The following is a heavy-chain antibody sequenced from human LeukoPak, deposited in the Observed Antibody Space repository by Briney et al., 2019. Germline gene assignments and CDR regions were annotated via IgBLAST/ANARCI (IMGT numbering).Heavy chain of an antibody. V-gene: IGHV4-39*07. CDR1: GGSISSYY. CDR2: IYYSGST. J-gene: IGHJ4*02. D-gene: IGHD3-22*01. Sequence: SETLSLTCTVSGGSISSYYWGWIRQPPGKGLEWIGSIYYSGSTYYNPSLKSRVTISVDTSKNQFSLKLSSVTAADTAVYYCARGSNYYDSSGYYPTYYFDYWGQGTLVTVSS. CDR3: ARGSNYYDSSGYYPTYYFDY.